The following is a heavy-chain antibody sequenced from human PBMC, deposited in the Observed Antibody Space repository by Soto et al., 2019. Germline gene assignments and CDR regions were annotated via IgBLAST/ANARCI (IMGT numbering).Heavy chain of an antibody. CDR2: IYYSGST. J-gene: IGHJ4*02. CDR1: GGSISSGGYY. D-gene: IGHD6-19*01. CDR3: ARDRGSSGWSYFDY. Sequence: QVQLQESGPGLVKPSQTLSLTCTVSGGSISSGGYYWSWIRQHPGKGLEWIGYIYYSGSTYYNPSLKRRVTISVDTSKNQFALKLSSVTAADTAVYYCARDRGSSGWSYFDYWGQGTLVTVSS. V-gene: IGHV4-31*03.